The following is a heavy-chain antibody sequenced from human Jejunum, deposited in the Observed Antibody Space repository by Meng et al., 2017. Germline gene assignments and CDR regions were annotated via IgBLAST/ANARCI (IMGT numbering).Heavy chain of an antibody. D-gene: IGHD1-14*01. CDR1: GVSTTAPFY. Sequence: HQQQSVPRLMKHSGTRSLTCTVSGVSTTAPFYWTWFRQAPGKGLEWIGEVWPSGATYYNPSLSSRITISIDTSNNQFSLEVAFLTAADTAVYYCARAIRERYFDSWGQGTLVTVSS. CDR2: VWPSGAT. CDR3: ARAIRERYFDS. V-gene: IGHV4-4*02. J-gene: IGHJ4*02.